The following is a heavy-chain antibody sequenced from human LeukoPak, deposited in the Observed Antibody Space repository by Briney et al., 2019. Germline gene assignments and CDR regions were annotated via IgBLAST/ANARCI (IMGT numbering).Heavy chain of an antibody. CDR3: ARGCSSTSCYGLPGDY. J-gene: IGHJ4*02. V-gene: IGHV4-59*08. CDR1: GGSISNYY. Sequence: SETLSLTCTVSGGSISNYYWSWIRQPPGKGLEWIGYIYYSGSTNYNPSLKSRVTISVDTSKNQFSLKLSSVTAADTAVYYCARGCSSTSCYGLPGDYWGQGTLVTVSS. D-gene: IGHD2-2*01. CDR2: IYYSGST.